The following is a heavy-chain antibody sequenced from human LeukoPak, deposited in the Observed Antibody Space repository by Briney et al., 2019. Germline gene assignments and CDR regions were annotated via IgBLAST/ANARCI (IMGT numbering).Heavy chain of an antibody. CDR2: ISSSSYI. CDR3: ARKDEWSGAFDI. V-gene: IGHV3-21*01. D-gene: IGHD3-3*01. J-gene: IGHJ3*02. Sequence: GGSLRLSCAASGFTFSSYSMNWVRQAPGKGLEWVSSISSSSYIYYADSVKGRFTISRDNAKNSLHLQMNSLRAEDTAVYYCARKDEWSGAFDIWGQGTMVTVSS. CDR1: GFTFSSYS.